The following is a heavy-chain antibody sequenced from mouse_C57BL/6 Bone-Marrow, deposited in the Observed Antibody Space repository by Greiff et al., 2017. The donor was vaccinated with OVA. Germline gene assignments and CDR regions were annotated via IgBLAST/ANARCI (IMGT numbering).Heavy chain of an antibody. Sequence: EVKVEESGEGLVKPGGSLKLSCAASGFTFSSYAMSWVRQTPEKRLEWVAYISSGGDYIYYADTVKGRFTISRDNARNTLYLQMSSLKSEDTAMYYCSRQLRLNYAMDYWGQGTSVTVSS. J-gene: IGHJ4*01. V-gene: IGHV5S21*01. D-gene: IGHD3-2*02. CDR1: GFTFSSYA. CDR3: SRQLRLNYAMDY. CDR2: ISSGGDYI.